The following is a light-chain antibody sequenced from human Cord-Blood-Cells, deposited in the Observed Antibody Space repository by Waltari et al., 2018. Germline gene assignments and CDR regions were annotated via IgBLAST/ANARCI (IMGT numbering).Light chain of an antibody. CDR3: QQYGSSPWT. CDR2: GAS. Sequence: EMVLTQSQATLSLFPGERATLSSRASQGVSRNNLPGYQQKPGRAPRLLIYGASSRSTGIPDRFSGSGSGTDFTLTISRLEPEDFAVYYCQQYGSSPWTFGQGTKVEIK. J-gene: IGKJ1*01. V-gene: IGKV3-20*01. CDR1: QGVSRNN.